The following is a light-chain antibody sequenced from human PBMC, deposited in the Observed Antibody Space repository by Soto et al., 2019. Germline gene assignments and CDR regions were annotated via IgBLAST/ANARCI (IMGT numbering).Light chain of an antibody. V-gene: IGLV2-23*01. J-gene: IGLJ2*01. CDR2: EGS. Sequence: QSALTQPASVPGSPGQSITISCTGTSSDVGSYNLVSWYQQHPGKAPKLMIYEGSKRPSGVSNRFSGSKSGNTASLTISGLQAEDEADYYCCSYAGSSTHVVFGGGTKLTFL. CDR3: CSYAGSSTHVV. CDR1: SSDVGSYNL.